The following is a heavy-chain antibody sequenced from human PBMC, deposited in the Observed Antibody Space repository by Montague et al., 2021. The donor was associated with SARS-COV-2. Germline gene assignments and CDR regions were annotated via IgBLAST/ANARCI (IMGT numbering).Heavy chain of an antibody. D-gene: IGHD5-18*01. CDR3: ARPGRGYSYGLGAFEV. Sequence: SETLSLTCTVSGGSISNSIYYWGWIRQPPGKGLEWIGSIYYTGSTYYNPSLKSRVTISMNTSNNQFFLKLTSVTAADTAVYYCARPGRGYSYGLGAFEVWGQGTMVTVSS. V-gene: IGHV4-39*01. J-gene: IGHJ3*01. CDR1: GGSISNSIYY. CDR2: IYYTGST.